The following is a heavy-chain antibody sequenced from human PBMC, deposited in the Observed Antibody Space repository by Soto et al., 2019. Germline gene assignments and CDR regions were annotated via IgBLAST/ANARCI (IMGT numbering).Heavy chain of an antibody. CDR3: ARAVTWGLDV. J-gene: IGHJ6*02. CDR1: GFTFSLYS. Sequence: EVQLVESGGGLVQPGGSLRLSCAASGFTFSLYSMSWVRQAPGKGLEWVSYISRSSTGIHYADSVKGRFTISIDDATNSMHLQMNSLRDGDTAGYYCARAVTWGLDVWGQGTTVSISS. CDR2: ISRSSTGI. V-gene: IGHV3-48*02. D-gene: IGHD3-10*01.